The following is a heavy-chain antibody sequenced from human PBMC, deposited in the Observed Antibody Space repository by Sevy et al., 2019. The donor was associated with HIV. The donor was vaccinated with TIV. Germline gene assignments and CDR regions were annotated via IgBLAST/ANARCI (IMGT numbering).Heavy chain of an antibody. D-gene: IGHD6-19*01. CDR3: ARARGTIAVARHAFDI. V-gene: IGHV1-2*02. J-gene: IGHJ3*02. CDR2: INPNSGGT. Sequence: ASVKVSCKASGYTFTGYYMHWVRQAPGQGLEWMGWINPNSGGTNYAQKFQGRVTMTRDTSISTAYMELSRLRSDDTAVYYCARARGTIAVARHAFDIWGQVTMVTVSS. CDR1: GYTFTGYY.